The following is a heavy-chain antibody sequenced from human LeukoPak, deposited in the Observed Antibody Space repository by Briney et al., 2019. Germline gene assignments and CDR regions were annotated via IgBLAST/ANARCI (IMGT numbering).Heavy chain of an antibody. Sequence: SGPALVKPTQTLTLTCTFSGFSLTTSGMCVSWIRQPPGKALEWLARIDWDDDKYYSTSLKTRLTISKDTSKNQVVLTMTNVDPVDTATYYCARMSITARHIDSFDYWGQGTLVTVSS. D-gene: IGHD6-6*01. J-gene: IGHJ4*02. CDR1: GFSLTTSGMC. CDR2: IDWDDDK. V-gene: IGHV2-70*11. CDR3: ARMSITARHIDSFDY.